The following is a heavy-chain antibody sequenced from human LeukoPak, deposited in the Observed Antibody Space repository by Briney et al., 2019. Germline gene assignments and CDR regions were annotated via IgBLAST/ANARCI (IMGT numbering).Heavy chain of an antibody. J-gene: IGHJ4*02. CDR3: AKRGVVIRVILVGFHKEAYYFDS. D-gene: IGHD2-21*01. CDR1: GITLSNYG. Sequence: PGGSLRLSCAVSGITLSNYGMSWVRQAPGKGLEWAAGISDSGGRTNYADSVKGRFTISRDNRKNTLYLQMNSLRAEDTAVYFCAKRGVVIRVILVGFHKEAYYFDSWGQGALVTVSS. CDR2: ISDSGGRT. V-gene: IGHV3-23*01.